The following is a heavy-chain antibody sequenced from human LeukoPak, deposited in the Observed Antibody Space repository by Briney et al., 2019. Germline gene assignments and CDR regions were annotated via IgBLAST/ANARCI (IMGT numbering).Heavy chain of an antibody. Sequence: PGGSLRLSCAASGFIFSRYWMYWVRQALGKGLVWVSHINPDGTSTNYGDFVRGRFTISRDNAKNTPYLQMNSLRVEDTALYFCASLTHYNSRSFAFDIWGPGTMVTVSS. D-gene: IGHD3-22*01. CDR1: GFIFSRYW. V-gene: IGHV3-74*01. CDR2: INPDGTST. J-gene: IGHJ3*02. CDR3: ASLTHYNSRSFAFDI.